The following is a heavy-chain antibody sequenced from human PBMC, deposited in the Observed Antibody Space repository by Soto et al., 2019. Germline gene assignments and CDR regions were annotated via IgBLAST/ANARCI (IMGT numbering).Heavy chain of an antibody. CDR2: INAGNGNT. V-gene: IGHV1-3*05. J-gene: IGHJ4*02. D-gene: IGHD6-13*01. CDR3: ARDVAAADY. Sequence: QVQLVQSGAEEKKPGASVTVACKASGYTFTSYAMHWVRQAPGQRREWMGWINAGNGNTKYSQKSQGRVTITRDTAASTAYMELSSLRSEDTVVYYCARDVAAADYWGQGTLVTVSS. CDR1: GYTFTSYA.